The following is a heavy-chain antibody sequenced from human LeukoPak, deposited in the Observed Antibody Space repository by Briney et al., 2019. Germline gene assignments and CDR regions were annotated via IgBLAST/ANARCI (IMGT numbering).Heavy chain of an antibody. CDR2: IYSGGST. V-gene: IGHV3-53*04. CDR3: ASGIVSSSPDY. CDR1: GFTFSSYA. D-gene: IGHD6-6*01. J-gene: IGHJ4*02. Sequence: GGSLRLSCAASGFTFSSYAMSWVRQAPGKGLEWVSVIYSGGSTYYADSVMGRFTISRHNSKNTLYLQMNSLRAEDTAVYYCASGIVSSSPDYWGQGTLVTVSS.